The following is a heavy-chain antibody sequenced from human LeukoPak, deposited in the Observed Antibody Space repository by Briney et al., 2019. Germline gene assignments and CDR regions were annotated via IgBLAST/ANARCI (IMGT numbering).Heavy chain of an antibody. CDR2: FYYSGGT. CDR1: GGSISSSTYY. J-gene: IGHJ3*02. Sequence: SETLSLTCAVSGGSISSSTYYWGWIRQPPGKGLEWIGSFYYSGGTYYNPSLKSRVTISVDTSKNHFSLKLNSVTAADTAVYYCARGHIGGSNWDALHIWGQGTMVTVSS. D-gene: IGHD3-16*01. CDR3: ARGHIGGSNWDALHI. V-gene: IGHV4-39*02.